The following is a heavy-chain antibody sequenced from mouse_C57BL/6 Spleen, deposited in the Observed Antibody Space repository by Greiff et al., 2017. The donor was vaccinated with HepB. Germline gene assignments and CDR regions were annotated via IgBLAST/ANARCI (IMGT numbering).Heavy chain of an antibody. CDR3: AREAYYSNSYYFDY. D-gene: IGHD2-5*01. CDR2: INYDGSST. V-gene: IGHV5-16*01. Sequence: EVQRVESEGGLVQPGSSMKLSCTASGFTFSDYYMAWVRQVPEKGLEWVANINYDGSSTYYLDSLKSRFIISRDNAKNILYLQMSSLKSEDTATYYCAREAYYSNSYYFDYWGQGTTLTVSS. J-gene: IGHJ2*01. CDR1: GFTFSDYY.